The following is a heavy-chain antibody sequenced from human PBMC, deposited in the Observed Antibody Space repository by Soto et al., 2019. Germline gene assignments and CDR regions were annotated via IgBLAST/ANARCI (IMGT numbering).Heavy chain of an antibody. CDR3: ASYCSSTSCYEPFDY. Sequence: EASVKVSCKASGYTFTSYGISWVRQAPGQGLEWMGWISAYNGNTNYAQKLQGRVTMTTDTSTSTAYMELRSLRSDDTAVYYCASYCSSTSCYEPFDYWGQGTLVTVSS. V-gene: IGHV1-18*01. J-gene: IGHJ4*02. CDR2: ISAYNGNT. D-gene: IGHD2-2*01. CDR1: GYTFTSYG.